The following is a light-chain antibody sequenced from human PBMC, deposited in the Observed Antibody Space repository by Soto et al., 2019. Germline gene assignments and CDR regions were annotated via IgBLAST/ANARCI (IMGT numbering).Light chain of an antibody. J-gene: IGKJ3*01. V-gene: IGKV1-39*01. CDR3: QPSYGTPPFT. Sequence: DIPLTQSPSPLSASVGDRVYITCRTSQDISSYLNWYKAKPGKAPKLLIYEASTLESGVPSRFSGSGSVTDFTLTISSLQPEDSPTSYCQPSYGTPPFTFGPGTRVDI. CDR1: QDISSY. CDR2: EAS.